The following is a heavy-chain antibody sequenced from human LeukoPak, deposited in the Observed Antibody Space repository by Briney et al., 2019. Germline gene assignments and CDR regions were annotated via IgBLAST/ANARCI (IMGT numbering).Heavy chain of an antibody. CDR3: ASERPPTFYGPISFFDY. CDR1: GGSISSFY. Sequence: SETLSLTCTVSGGSISSFYWGWIRQPAGKGLEWMVRLYTSGSTNYKPSLKSRATMSVYTSKTPFSQKLSSVTAADTAVYYCASERPPTFYGPISFFDYWGQGTLVTVSS. J-gene: IGHJ4*02. V-gene: IGHV4-4*07. D-gene: IGHD3-16*01. CDR2: LYTSGST.